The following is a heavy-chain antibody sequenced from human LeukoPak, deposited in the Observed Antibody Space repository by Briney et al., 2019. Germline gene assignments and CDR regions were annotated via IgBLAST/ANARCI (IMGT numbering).Heavy chain of an antibody. V-gene: IGHV3-23*01. CDR3: AGERSYDSSGLLDY. Sequence: GGSLRLSCAASEFTFSTSTMYWVRQAPGKGLEWVSAISGSGGSTYYADSVKGRFTISRDNSKNTLYLQMNSLRAEDTAVYYCAGERSYDSSGLLDYWGQGTLVTVSS. D-gene: IGHD3-22*01. CDR2: ISGSGGST. CDR1: EFTFSTST. J-gene: IGHJ4*02.